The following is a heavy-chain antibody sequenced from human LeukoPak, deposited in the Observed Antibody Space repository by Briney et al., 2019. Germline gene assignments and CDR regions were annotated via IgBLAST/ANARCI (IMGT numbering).Heavy chain of an antibody. CDR2: ISSSSSYI. CDR3: ARDEFRRPNDY. V-gene: IGHV3-21*01. CDR1: GFTFSSYS. J-gene: IGHJ4*02. Sequence: GGSLRLSCAASGFTFSSYSMNWVRQAPGKGLEWVSSISSSSSYINYADSVKGRFTISRDNAKNSLYLQMNSLRAEDTAVYYCARDEFRRPNDYWGQGTLVTVSS. D-gene: IGHD3-10*01.